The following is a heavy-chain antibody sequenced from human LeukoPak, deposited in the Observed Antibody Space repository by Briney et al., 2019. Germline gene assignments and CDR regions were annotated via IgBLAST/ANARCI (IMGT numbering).Heavy chain of an antibody. Sequence: PSETLSLTCTVSGGSISSGGYYWSWLRQPPGKGLEWIGYIYYRGSTNYNPPLKSRVTISVDTSKNQFSLKLSSVTAADTAVYYCARDRMVRGVENWFAPWGQGTLVTVSS. D-gene: IGHD3-10*01. J-gene: IGHJ5*02. CDR1: GGSISSGGYY. V-gene: IGHV4-61*08. CDR3: ARDRMVRGVENWFAP. CDR2: IYYRGST.